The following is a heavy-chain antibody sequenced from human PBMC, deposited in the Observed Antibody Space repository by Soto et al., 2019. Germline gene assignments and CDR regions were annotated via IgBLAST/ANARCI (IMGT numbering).Heavy chain of an antibody. CDR1: GFTFTKYA. D-gene: IGHD3-22*01. J-gene: IGHJ5*02. CDR2: ISGSGGST. Sequence: PGGSLRLSCAASGFTFTKYAMSWVRQAPGKGLEWVSAISGSGGSTYYADSVKGRFTISRDNSKNTLYLQVNSLSAEDTAVFFCAKGPTYYFDTTAQFDPWGQGTQVTVS. CDR3: AKGPTYYFDTTAQFDP. V-gene: IGHV3-23*01.